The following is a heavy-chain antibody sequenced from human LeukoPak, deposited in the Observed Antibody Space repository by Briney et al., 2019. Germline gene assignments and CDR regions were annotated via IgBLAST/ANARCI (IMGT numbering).Heavy chain of an antibody. CDR2: ISSSSSTI. CDR1: GFTFSSYS. D-gene: IGHD3-22*01. Sequence: GGSLRLSCAAPGFTFSSYSMNWVRQAPGKGLEWVSYISSSSSTIYYADSVKGRFTISRDNAKNSLYLQMNSLRAEDTAVYYCARDYYDSSGFLCWGQGTLVTVSS. CDR3: ARDYYDSSGFLC. V-gene: IGHV3-48*04. J-gene: IGHJ4*02.